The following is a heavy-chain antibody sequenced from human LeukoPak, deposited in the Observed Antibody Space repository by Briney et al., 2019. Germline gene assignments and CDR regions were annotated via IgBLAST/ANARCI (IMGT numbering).Heavy chain of an antibody. D-gene: IGHD4-17*01. CDR3: ARDGPLDYGDYYGMDV. V-gene: IGHV4-61*02. CDR1: GGSISSGSYY. CDR2: IYTSGST. Sequence: PSETLSLTCTVSGGSISSGSYYWSWIRQPAGKGLEWIGRIYTSGSTNYNPSLKSRVTISVDTSKNQFPLKLSSVTAADTAVYYCARDGPLDYGDYYGMDVWGQGTTVTVSS. J-gene: IGHJ6*02.